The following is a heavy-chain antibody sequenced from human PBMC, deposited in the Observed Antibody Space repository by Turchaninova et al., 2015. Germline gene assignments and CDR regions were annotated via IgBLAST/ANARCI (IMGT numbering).Heavy chain of an antibody. D-gene: IGHD6-19*01. J-gene: IGHJ4*02. CDR3: ARGQWLDNN. Sequence: QVQLQQWGAGLLKPSATLSLTCAVSGGSFSDFYWSWGRQTPGKGPEWIGEINHSGSTNYKPSIKSGVTSAFYTSKNQFSLNLNSVTAADTAIYCCARGQWLDNNWGQGTLVTVSS. V-gene: IGHV4-34*01. CDR2: INHSGST. CDR1: GGSFSDFY.